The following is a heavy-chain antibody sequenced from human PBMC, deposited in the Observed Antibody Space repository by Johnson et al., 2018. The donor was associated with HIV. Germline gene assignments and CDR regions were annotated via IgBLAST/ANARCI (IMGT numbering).Heavy chain of an antibody. Sequence: VQLVESGGGLVQPGGSLRLSCAASGFTFSSYWMSWVRQAPGKGLEWVANIKQDGSEKYYVDSVKGRFTISRDNAKNSLYMQMNSLRAEDTAGYYCARVGVDDAFDFWGQGTMVTVSS. D-gene: IGHD2-15*01. CDR1: GFTFSSYW. CDR2: IKQDGSEK. CDR3: ARVGVDDAFDF. V-gene: IGHV3-7*01. J-gene: IGHJ3*01.